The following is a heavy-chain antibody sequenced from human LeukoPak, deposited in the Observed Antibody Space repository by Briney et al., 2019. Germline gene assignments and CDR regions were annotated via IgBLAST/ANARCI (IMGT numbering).Heavy chain of an antibody. D-gene: IGHD3-22*01. Sequence: GGSLRLSCAASGFTFSSYSMNWVRQAPGKGLEWVSSISSSSSYIYYADSVKGRFTISRDNAKNPLYLQMNSLRAEDTAVYYCARVRYYDSSGYYFDYWGQGTLVTVSS. CDR2: ISSSSSYI. CDR1: GFTFSSYS. V-gene: IGHV3-21*01. CDR3: ARVRYYDSSGYYFDY. J-gene: IGHJ4*02.